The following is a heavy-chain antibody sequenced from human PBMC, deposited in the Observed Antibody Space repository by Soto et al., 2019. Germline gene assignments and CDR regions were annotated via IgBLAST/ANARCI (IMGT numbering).Heavy chain of an antibody. CDR2: ISYDGSNK. CDR1: GFTFSSYA. Sequence: GGSLRLSCAASGFTFSSYAMHWVRQAPGKGLEWVAVISYDGSNKYYADSVKGRFTISRDNSKNTLYLQMNSLRAEDTAVNYCARDLYMVASGSQEGYYYYGMDVWGQGTTVTVSS. J-gene: IGHJ6*02. D-gene: IGHD3-10*01. CDR3: ARDLYMVASGSQEGYYYYGMDV. V-gene: IGHV3-30-3*01.